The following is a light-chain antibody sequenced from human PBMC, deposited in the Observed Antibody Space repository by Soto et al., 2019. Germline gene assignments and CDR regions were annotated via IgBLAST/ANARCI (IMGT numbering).Light chain of an antibody. CDR2: DVS. CDR1: SSDVGGYNY. Sequence: QSALTQPRSVSGSPGQSVTISCTGTSSDVGGYNYVSWYQQHPGKAPKLMIYDVSKRPSGFPDRFSGSKSGNTASLTISGLQAEDEADYYCCSSVGTYTSVFGGGTKLTVL. J-gene: IGLJ3*02. CDR3: CSSVGTYTSV. V-gene: IGLV2-11*01.